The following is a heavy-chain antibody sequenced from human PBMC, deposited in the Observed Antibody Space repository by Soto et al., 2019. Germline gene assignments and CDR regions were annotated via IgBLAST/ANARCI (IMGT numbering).Heavy chain of an antibody. CDR2: HYSGGST. J-gene: IGHJ5*02. Sequence: GASVKVSCKASGFSVSSNYLSWVRQAPGKGLEWVSVHYSGGSTYYADSVQGRFTVSRDKSNNTLYLQMRRVRAEDTAVYFCARHRHPRGTVGATSPLDPWGQGTQVTVSS. CDR1: GFSVSSNY. V-gene: IGHV3-53*01. D-gene: IGHD1-26*01. CDR3: ARHRHPRGTVGATSPLDP.